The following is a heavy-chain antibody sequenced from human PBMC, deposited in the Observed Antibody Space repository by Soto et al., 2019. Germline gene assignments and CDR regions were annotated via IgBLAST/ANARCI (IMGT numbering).Heavy chain of an antibody. CDR2: ISFDGSQK. CDR1: GFTFSAFG. J-gene: IGHJ5*02. V-gene: IGHV3-30*18. CDR3: AKALAKGLFKGTYTCFDP. Sequence: GGSLRLSCSASGFTFSAFGMHWVRQSPGKGPEWVTLISFDGSQKFYLDSVKGRFSISRDNSRNTLYLQMNSLRPDDTAVYYCAKALAKGLFKGTYTCFDPWGLRTLLTVSS. D-gene: IGHD3-10*01.